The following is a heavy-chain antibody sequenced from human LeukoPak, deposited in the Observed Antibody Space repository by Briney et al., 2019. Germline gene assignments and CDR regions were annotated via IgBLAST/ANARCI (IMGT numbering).Heavy chain of an antibody. CDR2: IRYDGSNK. CDR3: AKDQITMVRGVIDY. J-gene: IGHJ4*02. D-gene: IGHD3-10*01. Sequence: GGSLRLSCAASGFTFSSYGMHWVRQAPGKGLEWVAFIRYDGSNKYYADSVKGRFTISRDNSKNTLYLQMNSLRAEDTAVYYCAKDQITMVRGVIDYWGQGTLVTVSS. V-gene: IGHV3-30*02. CDR1: GFTFSSYG.